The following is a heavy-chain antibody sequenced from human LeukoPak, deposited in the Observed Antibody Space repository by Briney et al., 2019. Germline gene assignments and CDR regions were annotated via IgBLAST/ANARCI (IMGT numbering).Heavy chain of an antibody. CDR2: FYPEDGET. J-gene: IGHJ5*02. CDR1: GYTLTELS. Sequence: ASVKVSCKVSGYTLTELSMHWVRQAPGKGRAWVGGFYPEDGETIYAQKFQGRVTMTEDTSTDTAYMELSSLGSEDTAVYYCATSLSSTSSNWFDPWGQGTLVTVSS. V-gene: IGHV1-24*01. CDR3: ATSLSSTSSNWFDP. D-gene: IGHD2-2*01.